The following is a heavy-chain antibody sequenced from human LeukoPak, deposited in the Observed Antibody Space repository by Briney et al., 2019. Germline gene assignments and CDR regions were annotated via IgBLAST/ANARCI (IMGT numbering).Heavy chain of an antibody. D-gene: IGHD3-22*01. CDR3: ARYYYDSSGYLYYYYMDV. V-gene: IGHV3-11*04. Sequence: SGGSLRLSCAAYGFTFSDYYMSWNRQAPGKGLEWVSYISSSGSTIYYADSVKGRLTISRDNAKNSLYLQMNSLRAEDTAVYYCARYYYDSSGYLYYYYMDVWGKGTTVTVSS. J-gene: IGHJ6*03. CDR1: GFTFSDYY. CDR2: ISSSGSTI.